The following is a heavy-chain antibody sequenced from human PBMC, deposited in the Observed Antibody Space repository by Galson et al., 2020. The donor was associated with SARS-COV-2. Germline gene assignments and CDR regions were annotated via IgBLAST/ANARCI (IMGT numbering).Heavy chain of an antibody. Sequence: PGGSLRLSCAASGFTVNSYAMHWVRQAPGKGLEWVAVISNDGTNKYYADSVKGRFTISRDNSRNTLYLQMNSLRPEDTAMYYCAKPVSVWDLLHPFDIWGQGTMVTVSS. CDR3: AKPVSVWDLLHPFDI. V-gene: IGHV3-30*18. D-gene: IGHD1-26*01. CDR1: GFTVNSYA. J-gene: IGHJ3*02. CDR2: ISNDGTNK.